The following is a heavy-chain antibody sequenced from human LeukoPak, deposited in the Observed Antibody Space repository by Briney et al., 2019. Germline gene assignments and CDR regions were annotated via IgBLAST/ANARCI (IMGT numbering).Heavy chain of an antibody. V-gene: IGHV3-33*01. CDR3: ARVSGNIQIWPQPFGDGMDV. Sequence: GGSLRLSCAASRFTFRNYGMHWVRQAPGKGLEWVAVIWYDGSEKYYVDSVRGRFTVSRDNSKTTVYLQMNSLRVEDTAIYYCARVSGNIQIWPQPFGDGMDVWGQGTTVTVSS. J-gene: IGHJ6*02. D-gene: IGHD3-10*01. CDR2: IWYDGSEK. CDR1: RFTFRNYG.